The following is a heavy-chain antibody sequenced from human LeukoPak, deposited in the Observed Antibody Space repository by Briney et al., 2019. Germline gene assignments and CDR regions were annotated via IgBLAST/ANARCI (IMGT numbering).Heavy chain of an antibody. D-gene: IGHD1-26*01. V-gene: IGHV1-18*01. CDR1: GYTFTSYG. CDR2: ISAYNGNT. Sequence: ASVKVSCKASGYTFTSYGISWVRQAPGQGLEWMGWISAYNGNTNYAQKLQGRVTMTTDTSTSTAYMELRSLRSDDTAVYYCARDVQVGASGLYYYYYMDDRGEGTTVTVSS. J-gene: IGHJ6*03. CDR3: ARDVQVGASGLYYYYYMDD.